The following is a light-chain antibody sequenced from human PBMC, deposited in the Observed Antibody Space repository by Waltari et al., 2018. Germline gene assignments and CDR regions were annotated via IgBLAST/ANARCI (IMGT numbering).Light chain of an antibody. CDR1: QILSRTY. CDR2: GAS. V-gene: IGKV3-20*01. J-gene: IGKJ1*01. Sequence: EIVLTQSPGTLSLSPGERATLPCRARQILSRTYLAWYHQRPGQPPRLLIYGASNSAAGVPDRFSGGGSGTDFTLTISRLEPEDFALYYCQQYVSSPWTFGQGTKVEIK. CDR3: QQYVSSPWT.